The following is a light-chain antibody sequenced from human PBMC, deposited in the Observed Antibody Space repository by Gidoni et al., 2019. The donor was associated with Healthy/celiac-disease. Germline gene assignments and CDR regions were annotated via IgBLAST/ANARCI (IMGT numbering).Light chain of an antibody. J-gene: IGKJ1*01. CDR2: AAS. CDR1: QGISSW. CDR3: QQYNSYPWT. V-gene: IGKV1D-16*01. Sequence: DSQMTESPSSLSASVGDRITITCRASQGISSWLAWYQQTPEKAPKSLIYAASSLQSGVPSRFSGSGSGTDFTITIRSLQPEDFATYYCQQYNSYPWTFGQGTKVEIK.